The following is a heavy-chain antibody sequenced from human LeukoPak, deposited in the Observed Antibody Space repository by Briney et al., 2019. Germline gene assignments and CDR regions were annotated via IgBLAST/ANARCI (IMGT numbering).Heavy chain of an antibody. CDR2: ISDSGGST. V-gene: IGHV3-23*01. J-gene: IGHJ4*02. CDR1: RFTFSSYV. Sequence: GGSLRLSCAASRFTFSSYVMSWVRQAPGKGLEWVSAISDSGGSTYYADSVKGRFTISRDNSKNTLYLQMNSLGAEDTALYYCAKDNGSGSYSSDYFDYWGQGTLVTVSS. CDR3: AKDNGSGSYSSDYFDY. D-gene: IGHD1-26*01.